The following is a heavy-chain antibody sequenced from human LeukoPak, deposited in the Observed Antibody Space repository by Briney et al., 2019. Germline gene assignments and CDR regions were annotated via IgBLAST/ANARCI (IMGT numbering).Heavy chain of an antibody. Sequence: SAKVSCKASGFTFTSSAMQWVRQARGQRLEWIGWIVVGSGNTNYAQKFQEGVTITRDMSTSTAYMELSSLRSEDTAVYYCAAGTSSGSSPYFDYWGQGTLVTVSS. V-gene: IGHV1-58*02. J-gene: IGHJ4*02. CDR1: GFTFTSSA. D-gene: IGHD3-22*01. CDR3: AAGTSSGSSPYFDY. CDR2: IVVGSGNT.